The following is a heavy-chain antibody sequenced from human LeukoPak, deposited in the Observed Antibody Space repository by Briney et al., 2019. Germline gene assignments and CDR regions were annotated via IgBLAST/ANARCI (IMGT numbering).Heavy chain of an antibody. CDR2: IGSTSSTI. V-gene: IGHV3-48*03. CDR3: AELGITMIGGG. Sequence: PGGTLRLSCAPSGFTSSSYEITWVRQAAGQELEWGSYIGSTSSTIYYANTVQGRFTISRHNTNHSLSPQMNCLRAESTTVSYFAELGITMIGGGWRKGTTVTTPS. D-gene: IGHD3-10*02. CDR1: GFTSSSYE. J-gene: IGHJ6*01.